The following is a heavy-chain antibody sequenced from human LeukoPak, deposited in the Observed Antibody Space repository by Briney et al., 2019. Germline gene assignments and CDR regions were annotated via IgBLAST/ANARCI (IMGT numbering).Heavy chain of an antibody. Sequence: SSETLSLTCAVYGGSFSGYYWSWIRQPPGKGLEWIGEINHSGSTNYNPSLKSRVTISVDTSKNQFSLKLSSVTAADTAIYHCARVYTSGWYHWFDPWGQGTHVTVSS. J-gene: IGHJ5*02. CDR1: GGSFSGYY. V-gene: IGHV4-34*01. CDR3: ARVYTSGWYHWFDP. CDR2: INHSGST. D-gene: IGHD6-19*01.